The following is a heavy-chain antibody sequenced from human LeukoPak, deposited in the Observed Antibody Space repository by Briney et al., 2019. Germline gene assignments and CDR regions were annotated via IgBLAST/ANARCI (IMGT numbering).Heavy chain of an antibody. CDR1: GGSISSYY. Sequence: SETLSLTCTVSGGSISSYYWSWIRQPPGKGLEWIGYIYYDGRTNYSPSLESRVTISVDTSKNQFSLKLSSVTAADTAVYYCARALNFDYWGQGTLVTVSS. J-gene: IGHJ4*02. V-gene: IGHV4-59*01. CDR3: ARALNFDY. CDR2: IYYDGRT.